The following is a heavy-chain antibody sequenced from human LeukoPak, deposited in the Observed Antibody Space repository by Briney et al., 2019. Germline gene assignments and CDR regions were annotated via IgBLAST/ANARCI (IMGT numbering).Heavy chain of an antibody. J-gene: IGHJ5*02. CDR2: TYYRSKWYN. CDR3: ARESWWTXXVVANSWFDP. Sequence: SQTLSLTCAISGDSVSSNSAAWNWIRQSPSRGLEWLGRTYYRSKWYNDYAVSVKSRITINPDTSKNQFSLQLNSVTPEDTAVYYCARESWWTXXVVANSWFDPWGQGTLVTV. D-gene: IGHD3-22*01. CDR1: GDSVSSNSAA. V-gene: IGHV6-1*01.